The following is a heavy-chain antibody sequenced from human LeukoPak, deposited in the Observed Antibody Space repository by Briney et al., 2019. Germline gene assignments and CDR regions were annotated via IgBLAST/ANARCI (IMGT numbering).Heavy chain of an antibody. J-gene: IGHJ5*02. V-gene: IGHV1-18*04. CDR2: ISAYNGNT. CDR3: ARERDGDYGFDT. Sequence: ASVKVSCKAAGYTFTGYYMHRVRQAPGQGREWMGWISAYNGNTNYAQKLQGRVTMTTDTSTSTAYMELRSMRSDDTAVYYCARERDGDYGFDTWGQGTLVTVSS. CDR1: GYTFTGYY. D-gene: IGHD4-17*01.